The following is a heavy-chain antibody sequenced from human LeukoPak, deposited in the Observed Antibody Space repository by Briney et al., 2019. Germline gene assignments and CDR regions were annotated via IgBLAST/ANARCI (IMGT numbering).Heavy chain of an antibody. D-gene: IGHD5-24*01. CDR1: GGTFSSYA. J-gene: IGHJ4*02. CDR2: IIPILGIA. V-gene: IGHV1-69*04. Sequence: ASVKVSCKASGGTFSSYAISWVRQAPGQGLEWMGRIIPILGIANYAQKFQGRVTITADKSTSTAYMELSSLRSEDTAVYYCARDREDGYNTDYWGQGTLVTVSS. CDR3: ARDREDGYNTDY.